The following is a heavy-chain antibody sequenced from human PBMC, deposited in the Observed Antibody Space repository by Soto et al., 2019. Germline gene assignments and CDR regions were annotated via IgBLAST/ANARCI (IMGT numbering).Heavy chain of an antibody. Sequence: QVQLMQSGAGVKKPGDSVKVSCKASGYTFTTYDINWVRQAPGQGLEWMGWMNPNRTNTGYAEKFQGRVTMTRYTSISTAYLELSSLRYDDTAVYYCVRGGFLSHDHVIIAPATLGFDPWGQGTLVTVSS. CDR3: VRGGFLSHDHVIIAPATLGFDP. CDR1: GYTFTTYD. D-gene: IGHD2-2*01. V-gene: IGHV1-8*01. CDR2: MNPNRTNT. J-gene: IGHJ5*02.